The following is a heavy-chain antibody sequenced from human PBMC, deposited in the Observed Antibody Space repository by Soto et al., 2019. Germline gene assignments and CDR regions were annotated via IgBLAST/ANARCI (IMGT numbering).Heavy chain of an antibody. D-gene: IGHD1-26*01. CDR3: ANPPPTMESTIYYYYGMDV. CDR1: GFTFSNYA. Sequence: EVQLLESGGGLVQPGGSLRLSCAASGFTFSNYAMTWVRQAPGKGLEWVSAISGSGGSTYYADSVKGRFTISRDNSKNTLYLPMDSLRPEDTAVYYCANPPPTMESTIYYYYGMDVLGQGTTVTVSS. CDR2: ISGSGGST. V-gene: IGHV3-23*01. J-gene: IGHJ6*02.